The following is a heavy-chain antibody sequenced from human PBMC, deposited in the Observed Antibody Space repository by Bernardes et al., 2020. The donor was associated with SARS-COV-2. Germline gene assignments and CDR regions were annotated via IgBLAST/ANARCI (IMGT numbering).Heavy chain of an antibody. CDR2: IYSGTDI. J-gene: IGHJ6*02. CDR1: GFTVSNDF. D-gene: IGHD5-12*01. V-gene: IGHV3-66*02. CDR3: ARDLTIMGMDI. Sequence: GGSLRLCCAASGFTVSNDFINWVRQAPGKGLEWVSGIYSGTDIKYADSVKGRFTISRDNSKNTVYLQMNSLRPEDTAVYYCARDLTIMGMDIWGHGTTVKVSS.